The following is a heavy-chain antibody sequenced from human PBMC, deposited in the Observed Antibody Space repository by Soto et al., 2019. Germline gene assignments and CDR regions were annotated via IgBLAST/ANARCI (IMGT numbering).Heavy chain of an antibody. Sequence: GGSLRLSCAASGFTFSSYAMSWVRQAPGKGLEWVSAISGSGGSTYYADSVKGRFTISRDNSKNTLYLQMNSLRAEDTAVYYCAKADIFDWLFGGNFDYWGQGTLVTVSS. D-gene: IGHD3-9*01. V-gene: IGHV3-23*01. CDR3: AKADIFDWLFGGNFDY. J-gene: IGHJ4*02. CDR1: GFTFSSYA. CDR2: ISGSGGST.